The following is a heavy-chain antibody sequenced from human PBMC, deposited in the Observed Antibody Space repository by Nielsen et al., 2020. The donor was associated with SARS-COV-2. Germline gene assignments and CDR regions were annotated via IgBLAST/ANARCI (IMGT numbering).Heavy chain of an antibody. Sequence: GGSLRLSCSASGVTFRSYPMHWVRQAPGKGLEYVSAISANGKDTYYADSMKGRFTISRDNSRNTLYLQMSSLRTEDTAVYFCVKEDSAYYDYWGQGTLVTVSS. CDR1: GVTFRSYP. CDR3: VKEDSAYYDY. J-gene: IGHJ4*02. D-gene: IGHD3-22*01. V-gene: IGHV3-64D*06. CDR2: ISANGKDT.